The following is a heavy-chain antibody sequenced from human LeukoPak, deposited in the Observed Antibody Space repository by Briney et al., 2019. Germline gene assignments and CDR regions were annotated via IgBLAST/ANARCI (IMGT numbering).Heavy chain of an antibody. CDR1: GYSISSGYY. J-gene: IGHJ5*02. Sequence: PSETLSLTCTVSGYSISSGYYWGWIRQPPGKGLEWIGNIYHSGSTHYNPSLKSRVTISVDASKNQFSLKLSSVTAADTAVYYCARDKGDIGFDPWGQGTLVTVSS. D-gene: IGHD3-16*01. V-gene: IGHV4-38-2*02. CDR2: IYHSGST. CDR3: ARDKGDIGFDP.